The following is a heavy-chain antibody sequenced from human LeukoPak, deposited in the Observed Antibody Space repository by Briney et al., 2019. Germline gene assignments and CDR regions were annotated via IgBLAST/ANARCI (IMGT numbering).Heavy chain of an antibody. D-gene: IGHD5-12*01. CDR1: GFTFSSYA. CDR3: ARDGRLRFCDY. J-gene: IGHJ4*02. Sequence: GGSLRLSCAASGFTFSSYAMSWVRQAPGKGLEWVSAISGSGGSTYYADSVKGRFTISRDNARNSLYLQMNSLRAEDTAVYYCARDGRLRFCDYWGQGTLVTVSS. V-gene: IGHV3-23*01. CDR2: ISGSGGST.